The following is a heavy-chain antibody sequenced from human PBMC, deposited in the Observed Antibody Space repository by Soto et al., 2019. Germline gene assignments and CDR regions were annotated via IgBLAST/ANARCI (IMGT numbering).Heavy chain of an antibody. CDR2: IGTAGDT. J-gene: IGHJ2*01. D-gene: IGHD3-16*01. Sequence: GGSLRLSCAASGFTFSSYDMHWVRQATGKGLEWVSAIGTAGDTYYPGSVKGRFTISRENAKNSLYLQMNSLRAGDTAVHYCARARPGDHFDLWGRGTLVTVSS. V-gene: IGHV3-13*01. CDR1: GFTFSSYD. CDR3: ARARPGDHFDL.